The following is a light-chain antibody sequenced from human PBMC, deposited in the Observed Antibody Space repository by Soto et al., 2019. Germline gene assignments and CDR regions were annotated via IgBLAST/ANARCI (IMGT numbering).Light chain of an antibody. CDR3: CSYAGSYTYF. CDR1: SSDVGGYNY. Sequence: QSALTQPRSVSGSPGQSVTISCTGTSSDVGGYNYVSWYQQHPGKAPKLMIYDVSKRPSGVPDRFSGSKSGNTASLTISGLQSEDEAYYYCCSYAGSYTYFFGTGTKLTVL. J-gene: IGLJ1*01. V-gene: IGLV2-11*01. CDR2: DVS.